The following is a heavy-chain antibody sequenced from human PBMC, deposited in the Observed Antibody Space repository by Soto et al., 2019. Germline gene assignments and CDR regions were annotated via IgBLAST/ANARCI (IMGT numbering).Heavy chain of an antibody. J-gene: IGHJ4*02. CDR1: GGTFSSYA. V-gene: IGHV1-69*12. Sequence: QVQLVQSGAEVRQPASSVKVSCKTSGGTFSSYAISWVRQAPGQGLEWMGGIVPIVDTSTYAQKFQGRVTITADESASTVYMELNSLRSDDTAVYYCARVVAIPGYPDNWGQGTLVTVSS. CDR2: IVPIVDTS. CDR3: ARVVAIPGYPDN. D-gene: IGHD5-12*01.